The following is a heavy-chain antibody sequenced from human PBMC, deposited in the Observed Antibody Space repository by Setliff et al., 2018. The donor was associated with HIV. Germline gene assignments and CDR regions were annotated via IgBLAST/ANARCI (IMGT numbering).Heavy chain of an antibody. CDR3: ARVYDSSGYSLSIPGY. CDR2: ISGSGSSI. J-gene: IGHJ4*01. D-gene: IGHD3-22*01. CDR1: GFTFTTYA. V-gene: IGHV3-21*01. Sequence: GGSLRLSCAASGFTFTTYAMNWVRQAPGKGQEWVSPISGSGSSIYYADSVKGRFTISRDNAKNSLYLQMNSLRADDTAVYYCARVYDSSGYSLSIPGYWGQGTLVTVSS.